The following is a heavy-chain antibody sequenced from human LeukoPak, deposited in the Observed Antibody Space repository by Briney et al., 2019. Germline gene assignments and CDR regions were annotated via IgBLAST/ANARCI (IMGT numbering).Heavy chain of an antibody. CDR1: GFTVSSNY. CDR2: IYSGGST. D-gene: IGHD6-13*01. Sequence: PGGSLRLSCAASGFTVSSNYMSWVRQAPGKGLEWVSVIYSGGSTYYADSVKGRFTISRDNSKNTLYLQMNSLRAEDTAVYYCARDGGIAAAGMGYGMDVWGQGTTVTVSS. V-gene: IGHV3-53*01. J-gene: IGHJ6*02. CDR3: ARDGGIAAAGMGYGMDV.